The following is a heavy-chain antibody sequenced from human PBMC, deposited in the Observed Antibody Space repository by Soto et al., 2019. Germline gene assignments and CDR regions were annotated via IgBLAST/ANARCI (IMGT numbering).Heavy chain of an antibody. CDR1: GYTFTSYG. J-gene: IGHJ6*02. Sequence: GASVKVSCKASGYTFTSYGISWVRQATGQGFEYLGWMNPNSGNTGYVKKFQGRVTMTRNTSISTAYMELSSLRSEDTAVYYCARDVSSSWYGLGIYYYYGMDVWGQGTTVTVSS. CDR2: MNPNSGNT. D-gene: IGHD6-13*01. CDR3: ARDVSSSWYGLGIYYYYGMDV. V-gene: IGHV1-8*02.